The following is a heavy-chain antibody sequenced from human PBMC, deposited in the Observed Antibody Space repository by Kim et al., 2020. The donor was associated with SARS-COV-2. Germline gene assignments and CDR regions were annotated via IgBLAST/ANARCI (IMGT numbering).Heavy chain of an antibody. Sequence: SETLSLTCAVYGGSFSGYYWSWIRQPPGKGLEWIVEINHSGSNNYNPSLKSRVTISVDTSKNQFSLKLSSVTAADTAVYYCARGKELYYYYVMDVWGHGTTVTVSS. D-gene: IGHD1-26*01. CDR3: ARGKELYYYYVMDV. V-gene: IGHV4-34*01. CDR1: GGSFSGYY. CDR2: INHSGSN. J-gene: IGHJ6*02.